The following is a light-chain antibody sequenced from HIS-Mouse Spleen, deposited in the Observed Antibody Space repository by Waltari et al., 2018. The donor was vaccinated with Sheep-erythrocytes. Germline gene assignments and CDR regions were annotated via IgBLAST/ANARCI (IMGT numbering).Light chain of an antibody. J-gene: IGLJ2*01. CDR1: KLGDKY. CDR2: QDS. CDR3: QAWDSSTVV. Sequence: SYELTQPPSVSVSPGQTASITCSGDKLGDKYACWYQQKPGQSPVLCIYQDSKRPSGIPERFSGSKSGNTATLTISGTQAMDEADYYCQAWDSSTVVFGGGTKLTVL. V-gene: IGLV3-1*01.